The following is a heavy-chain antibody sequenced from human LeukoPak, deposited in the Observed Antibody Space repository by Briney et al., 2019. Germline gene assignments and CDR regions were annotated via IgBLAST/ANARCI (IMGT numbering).Heavy chain of an antibody. D-gene: IGHD1-26*01. V-gene: IGHV1-24*01. J-gene: IGHJ2*01. Sequence: ASVKVSCKVSGYTLTELSMHWVRQAPGKGPEWMGGFDPEDGETIYAQKFQGRVTMTEDTSTDTAYMELSSLRFEDTAVYYCATSIVGAYPAYWYFDLWGRGTLVTVST. CDR3: ATSIVGAYPAYWYFDL. CDR2: FDPEDGET. CDR1: GYTLTELS.